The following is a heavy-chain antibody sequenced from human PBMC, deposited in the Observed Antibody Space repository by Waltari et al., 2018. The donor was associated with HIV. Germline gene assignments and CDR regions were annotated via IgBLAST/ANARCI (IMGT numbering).Heavy chain of an antibody. CDR3: ARGSAYYDFWSGYLFDY. D-gene: IGHD3-3*01. V-gene: IGHV3-48*02. CDR1: GFTFSSYS. CDR2: ISSSSSTI. J-gene: IGHJ4*02. Sequence: EVQLVESGGGLVQPGGSLRLSCAASGFTFSSYSMNWVRQAPGKGLEWVSYISSSSSTIYYADSVKGRFTISRENAKNSLYLQMNSLRDEDTAVYYCARGSAYYDFWSGYLFDYWGQGTLVTVSS.